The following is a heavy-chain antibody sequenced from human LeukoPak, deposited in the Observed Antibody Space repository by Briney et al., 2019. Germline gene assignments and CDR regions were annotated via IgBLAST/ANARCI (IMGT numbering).Heavy chain of an antibody. D-gene: IGHD3-10*01. J-gene: IGHJ4*02. V-gene: IGHV4-4*07. CDR2: IYTRGNA. Sequence: PSETLSLTCSVSGGSISSFSWSWIRQPAGKGLEWIGRISTRGSDGRIYTRGNANYNPSLKSRVIISLDKSNNQFSLSLTSVTAADTAMYYCARDLTGLGYYFDHWGQGALVAVSS. CDR3: ARDLTGLGYYFDH. CDR1: GGSISSFS.